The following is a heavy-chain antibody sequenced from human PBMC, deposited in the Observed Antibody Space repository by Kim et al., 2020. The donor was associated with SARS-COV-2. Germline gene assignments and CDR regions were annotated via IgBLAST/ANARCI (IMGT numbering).Heavy chain of an antibody. CDR1: GFTFNNYW. CDR2: ISTDGDIT. CDR3: ALASYGGNSPFDY. J-gene: IGHJ4*02. D-gene: IGHD4-17*01. V-gene: IGHV3-74*01. Sequence: GGSLRLSCAASGFTFNNYWMHWVRQAPGKGLVWVSRISTDGDITNYADSVTGRFTISRDNAKHTLYLQMNSLRAEDTAVYYCALASYGGNSPFDYWGQGTLVTVSS.